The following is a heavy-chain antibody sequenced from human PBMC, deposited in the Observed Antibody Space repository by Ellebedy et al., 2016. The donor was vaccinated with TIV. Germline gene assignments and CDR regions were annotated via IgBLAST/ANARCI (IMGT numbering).Heavy chain of an antibody. CDR2: INTDGTIT. J-gene: IGHJ4*02. CDR3: ARDYWGY. Sequence: GESLKISCAASGFSFSTYWMFWVRQAPGKGLMWVSRINTDGTITDYADSVKGRFTISRDNAKNTLYLQMNSLRADDTAVYYCARDYWGYWGQGTLVTVSS. D-gene: IGHD3-16*01. CDR1: GFSFSTYW. V-gene: IGHV3-74*01.